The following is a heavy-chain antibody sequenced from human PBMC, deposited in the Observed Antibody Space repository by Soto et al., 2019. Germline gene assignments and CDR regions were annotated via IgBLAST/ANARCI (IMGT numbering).Heavy chain of an antibody. CDR2: IYYSGST. J-gene: IGHJ4*02. CDR3: ARARGGYFDY. V-gene: IGHV4-59*01. CDR1: GDSISSYY. Sequence: QVQLQESGPGLVKPSETLSLTCTVSGDSISSYYWSWIRQPPGKGLEWIGYIYYSGSTNYNPSLKWRLLISVDTSKNQFSLKLSSVTAADTAVYYCARARGGYFDYWGQGTLVTVSS.